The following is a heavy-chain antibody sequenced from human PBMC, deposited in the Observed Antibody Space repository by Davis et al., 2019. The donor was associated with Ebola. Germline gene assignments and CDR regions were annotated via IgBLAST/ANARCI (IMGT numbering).Heavy chain of an antibody. CDR1: EGTFNNYA. V-gene: IGHV1-69*13. J-gene: IGHJ4*02. CDR3: ATRSSRTNLEF. Sequence: SVKVSCKTPEGTFNNYAITWVRQAPGQGLEWMGGVIPILGTADLAQKFRGRVTVTADESTSTAHMEMSGLTSEDTAVYYCATRSSRTNLEFWGRGALVTVSS. D-gene: IGHD6-13*01. CDR2: VIPILGTA.